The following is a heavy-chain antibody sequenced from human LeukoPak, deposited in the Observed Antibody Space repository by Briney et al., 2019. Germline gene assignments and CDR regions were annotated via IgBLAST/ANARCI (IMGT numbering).Heavy chain of an antibody. J-gene: IGHJ6*04. V-gene: IGHV6-1*01. Sequence: SQTLSLACAISGDSVPSNSAAWNWIRQSPSRGLEWLGRTYYRSKWYNDYAVSVKSRITINPDTSKNQFSLQLNSVTPEDTAVYYCARARDIVVVVAAKAGMDVWGKGTTVTVSS. CDR3: ARARDIVVVVAAKAGMDV. D-gene: IGHD2-15*01. CDR2: TYYRSKWYN. CDR1: GDSVPSNSAA.